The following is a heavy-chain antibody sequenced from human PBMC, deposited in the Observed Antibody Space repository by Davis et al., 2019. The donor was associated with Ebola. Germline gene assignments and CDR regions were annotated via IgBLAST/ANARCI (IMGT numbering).Heavy chain of an antibody. CDR3: ARLRTWTEGSTWRFFDY. CDR2: ISPYNGNT. Sequence: ASVKVSCKASGYSFTARYIHWVRQAPGQGLEWMGRISPYNGNTDYTQKLQGRVTMTTDTSTTTAYMELRSLRSDDTAVYYCARLRTWTEGSTWRFFDYWGQGTLVTVSP. J-gene: IGHJ4*02. V-gene: IGHV1-18*04. CDR1: GYSFTARY. D-gene: IGHD1-26*01.